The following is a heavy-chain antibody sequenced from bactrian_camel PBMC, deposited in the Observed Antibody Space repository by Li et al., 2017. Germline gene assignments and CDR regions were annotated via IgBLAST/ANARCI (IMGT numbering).Heavy chain of an antibody. CDR1: GFTFGTCA. V-gene: IGHV3S35*01. D-gene: IGHD3*01. CDR2: INSAGSNT. J-gene: IGHJ4*01. CDR3: ARGGQLVSTYDLAY. Sequence: DVQLVESGGGLVQPGGSLRLSCAASGFTFGTCAMSWVRQATGKGLEWVSCINSAGSNTYYADSVKGRFTITRDNAKNTVYLQLSSLKTEDMAMYYCARGGQLVSTYDLAYWGQGTQVTVS.